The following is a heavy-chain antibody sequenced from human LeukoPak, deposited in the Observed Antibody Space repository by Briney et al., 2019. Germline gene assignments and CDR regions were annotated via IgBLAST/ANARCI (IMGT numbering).Heavy chain of an antibody. CDR3: GRSCSSDWYFEL. CDR1: GGTFSSYA. Sequence: SVKVSCKASGGTFSSYAISWVRQAPGQGLEWMGGIIPIFGTANYAQKFQGRVTITTDESTGTAYTELRSLRAEASVVLCCGRSCSSDWYFELRGGGNVVNVSS. J-gene: IGHJ2*01. CDR2: IIPIFGTA. V-gene: IGHV1-69*05. D-gene: IGHD6-13*01.